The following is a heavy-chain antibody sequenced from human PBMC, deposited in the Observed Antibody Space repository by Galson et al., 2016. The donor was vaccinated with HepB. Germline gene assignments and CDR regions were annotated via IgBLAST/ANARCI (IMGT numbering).Heavy chain of an antibody. CDR3: ARLSLVVGGTIDY. CDR2: GRST. Sequence: GRSTNYADSVKGRFIISRDNAKNTLYLQMNSLRAEDTVVYYCARLSLVVGGTIDYWGQGTLVTVSS. V-gene: IGHV3-74*01. J-gene: IGHJ4*02. D-gene: IGHD6-19*01.